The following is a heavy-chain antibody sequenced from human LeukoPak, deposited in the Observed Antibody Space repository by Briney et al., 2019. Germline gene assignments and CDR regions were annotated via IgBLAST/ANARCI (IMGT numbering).Heavy chain of an antibody. CDR1: GGSISSYY. CDR3: ARHSSSWYGWFDP. J-gene: IGHJ5*02. D-gene: IGHD6-13*01. CDR2: IYYSGST. V-gene: IGHV4-59*01. Sequence: SETLSLTCTVSGGSISSYYWGWIRQPPGKGLEWIGYIYYSGSTNYNPSLKSRVTISVDTSKNQFSLRLSSVTAADTAVYYCARHSSSWYGWFDPWGQGTLVTVSS.